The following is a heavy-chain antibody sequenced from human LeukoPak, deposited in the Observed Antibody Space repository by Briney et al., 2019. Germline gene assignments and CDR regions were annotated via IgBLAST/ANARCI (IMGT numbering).Heavy chain of an antibody. V-gene: IGHV3-74*01. CDR1: GFTFSNYW. CDR2: INRDGSST. J-gene: IGHJ3*01. CDR3: ARVPYVFDL. Sequence: GGSLRLSCAASGFTFSNYWMHWVRQAPGKGLVWVSRINRDGSSTDYLDSVKGRFTISRDNAWNTLYLQMNSLRAEDTAVYYCARVPYVFDLWGQGTMVTVSS.